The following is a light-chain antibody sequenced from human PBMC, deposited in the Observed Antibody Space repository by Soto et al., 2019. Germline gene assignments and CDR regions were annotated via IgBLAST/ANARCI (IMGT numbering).Light chain of an antibody. V-gene: IGKV3-15*01. J-gene: IGKJ1*01. CDR2: GAS. CDR1: QSVSNN. Sequence: EIVSTQSPPTLSVSPGEKATLSCRASQSVSNNLAWFQQKPGQVPRLLIYGASNRATGVSARFSGSGSGTEFTLTISSLQSEDFAVYYCQQYHYWWTFGQGTKVDIK. CDR3: QQYHYWWT.